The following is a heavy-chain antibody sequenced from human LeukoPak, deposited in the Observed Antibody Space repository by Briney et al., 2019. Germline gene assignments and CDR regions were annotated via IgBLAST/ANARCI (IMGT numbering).Heavy chain of an antibody. J-gene: IGHJ4*02. Sequence: GGSLRLSCAASGFDFTTYEMNWVRQAPGKGLEWAAYISRSGGNTYYADSVKGRFTISRDNAKNSLYLQTNSLRAEDTAVYYCARVGGSGSYYPLDYWGQGALVTVSS. V-gene: IGHV3-48*03. D-gene: IGHD1-26*01. CDR1: GFDFTTYE. CDR2: ISRSGGNT. CDR3: ARVGGSGSYYPLDY.